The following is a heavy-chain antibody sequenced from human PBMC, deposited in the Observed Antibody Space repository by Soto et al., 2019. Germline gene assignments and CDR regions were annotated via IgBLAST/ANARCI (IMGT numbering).Heavy chain of an antibody. V-gene: IGHV3-33*01. Sequence: GGSLRLSCAASGFTFSSYGIHWVRQAPGKGLEWVAVIWHDGKNKYYADSVEGRFTISRDNSKNTLYLQMNSLRAEDTAVYYCARDKDTAMVTGWFDPWGQGTLVTV. J-gene: IGHJ5*02. CDR3: ARDKDTAMVTGWFDP. D-gene: IGHD5-18*01. CDR2: IWHDGKNK. CDR1: GFTFSSYG.